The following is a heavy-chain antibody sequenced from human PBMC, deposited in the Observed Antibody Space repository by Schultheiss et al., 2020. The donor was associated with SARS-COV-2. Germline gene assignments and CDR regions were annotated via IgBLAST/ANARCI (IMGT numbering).Heavy chain of an antibody. Sequence: GGSLRLSCAASGFTFSSYAMHWVRQAPGKGLEWVAVISYDGSNKYYADSVKGRFTISRDNSKNTLYLQMNSLRAEDTAVYYCAKDVDAVFGPTVFDYWGQGTLVTVSS. J-gene: IGHJ4*02. CDR3: AKDVDAVFGPTVFDY. CDR1: GFTFSSYA. V-gene: IGHV3-30*07. CDR2: ISYDGSNK. D-gene: IGHD3-3*01.